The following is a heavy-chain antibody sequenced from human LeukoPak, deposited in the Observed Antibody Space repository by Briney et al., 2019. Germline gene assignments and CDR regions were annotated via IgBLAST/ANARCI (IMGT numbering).Heavy chain of an antibody. V-gene: IGHV3-21*01. J-gene: IGHJ4*02. CDR2: ISGGSNYI. D-gene: IGHD2-2*01. CDR3: ARRYCTSTNCYAFDS. Sequence: GSLRLSCAASGFTFSTYSMNWVRQAPGKGLEWVSSISGGSNYIYYADSVKGRFTISRDNAKNSLYLQMNSLRAEDTAVYYCARRYCTSTNCYAFDSWGQGTLVTVSS. CDR1: GFTFSTYS.